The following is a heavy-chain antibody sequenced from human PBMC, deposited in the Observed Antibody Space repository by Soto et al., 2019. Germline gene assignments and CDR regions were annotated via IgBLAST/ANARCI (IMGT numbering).Heavy chain of an antibody. CDR1: GGSITNHY. CDR2: IYPRGRA. V-gene: IGHV4-4*07. D-gene: IGHD5-18*01. Sequence: QVQLQESGPRLVTPSETLTLTCSLSGGSITNHYWGWIRQPPGKGLEFIGSIYPRGRAHYNPSLQSQVTMSVDTSKNQFSLKVNSVTAADTAIYYCARDYDVNTAVDYWYFDLWGRGTLVTVSS. CDR3: ARDYDVNTAVDYWYFDL. J-gene: IGHJ2*01.